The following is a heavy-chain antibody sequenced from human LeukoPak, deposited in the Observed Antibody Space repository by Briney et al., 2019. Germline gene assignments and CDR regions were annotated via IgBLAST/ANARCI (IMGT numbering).Heavy chain of an antibody. CDR3: ARGSDDSLDY. CDR1: GFTVSSNY. Sequence: GGPLRLSCAVSGFTVSSNYMTWVRQAPGKGLEWVSVIYSGGSTYYVDSVKGRFTISRDNSKNTVYLQMNRLRADDTAVYYCARGSDDSLDYWGQGTLVTVSS. J-gene: IGHJ4*02. V-gene: IGHV3-66*01. CDR2: IYSGGST. D-gene: IGHD3-22*01.